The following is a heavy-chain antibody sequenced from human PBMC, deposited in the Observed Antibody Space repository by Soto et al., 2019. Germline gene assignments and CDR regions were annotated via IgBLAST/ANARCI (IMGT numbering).Heavy chain of an antibody. CDR3: SGCSGGACHKNYGMDV. J-gene: IGHJ6*02. D-gene: IGHD2-15*01. CDR1: GFTFSSCT. CDR2: ISPSSGHI. V-gene: IGHV3-21*06. Sequence: EVHLVESGGGLVKPGGSLRLSCAVSGFTFSSCTMNWVRQPPGKGLEWVSSISPSSGHIYYPDSVKGRFTTSRDNAKNSLFMQMNRLRGEDTAVYYCSGCSGGACHKNYGMDVWGQGTTVTVSS.